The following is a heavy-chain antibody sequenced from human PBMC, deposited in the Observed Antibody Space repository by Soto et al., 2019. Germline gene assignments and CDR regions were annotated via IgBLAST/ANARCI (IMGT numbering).Heavy chain of an antibody. Sequence: QVQLQQWGAGLLKPSETLSLTCAVYGGSFSTDYWSWIRQPPGKGLEWIGEINPSGGTNYNPSLKSRVTISVATSKNQFHLKLSSVTAADTAVYYCARVLAARASRDFDYWGQGTLVTVSS. J-gene: IGHJ4*02. CDR3: ARVLAARASRDFDY. V-gene: IGHV4-34*01. CDR1: GGSFSTDY. CDR2: INPSGGT. D-gene: IGHD6-6*01.